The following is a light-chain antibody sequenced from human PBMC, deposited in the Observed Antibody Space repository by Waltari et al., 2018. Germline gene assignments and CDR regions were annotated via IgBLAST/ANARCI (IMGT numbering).Light chain of an antibody. CDR2: AAS. Sequence: AIRMTQSPSSFSASTGDRVTITCRASQGISSYLAWYQQKPGQAPKLLIYAASTLQSGVPSRFSGSGSGTDFTLTISCLQSEDFATYFCQHYCNYPWTFGQGTKVEIK. V-gene: IGKV1-8*01. J-gene: IGKJ1*01. CDR3: QHYCNYPWT. CDR1: QGISSY.